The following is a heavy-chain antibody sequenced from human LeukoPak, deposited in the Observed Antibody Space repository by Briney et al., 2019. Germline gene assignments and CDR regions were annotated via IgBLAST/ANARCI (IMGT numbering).Heavy chain of an antibody. D-gene: IGHD1-14*01. V-gene: IGHV1-69*05. J-gene: IGHJ5*02. CDR1: GGTFSSYA. CDR2: IIPIFGTA. Sequence: SVKVSCKASGGTFSSYAISWVRQAPGQGLEWMGGIIPIFGTANYAQKFQGRVTMTKDTSTSTAYMELRSLRSDDTAVYYCARDSLNPGRGNWFDPWGQGTLVTVSS. CDR3: ARDSLNPGRGNWFDP.